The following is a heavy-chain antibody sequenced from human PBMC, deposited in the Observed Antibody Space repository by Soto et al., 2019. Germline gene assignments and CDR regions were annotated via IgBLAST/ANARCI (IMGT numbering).Heavy chain of an antibody. CDR2: IIPIFGTA. J-gene: IGHJ6*02. CDR3: ASNYIVVVPADISSYYGMDV. V-gene: IGHV1-69*01. D-gene: IGHD2-2*01. Sequence: QVQLVQSGAEVKKPGSSVKVSCKASGGTFSSYAISWVRQAPGQGLEWMGGIIPIFGTANYAQKFQGRVTITADESTSTAYMELSSLRSEDTAVYYCASNYIVVVPADISSYYGMDVWGQGTTVTVSS. CDR1: GGTFSSYA.